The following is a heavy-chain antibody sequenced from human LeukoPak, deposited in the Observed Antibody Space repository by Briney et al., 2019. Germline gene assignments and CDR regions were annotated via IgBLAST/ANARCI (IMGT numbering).Heavy chain of an antibody. CDR3: AKVVGALTIDY. D-gene: IGHD1-26*01. CDR2: ISGRGGST. Sequence: GGSLRLSCAASGFTFSDYAMSWVRQAPGKGLEWVSTISGRGGSTYYADSVKGRFTISRDNSKNTLYLQMNNLRAEDTAVYYCAKVVGALTIDYWGQGTLVTVSS. V-gene: IGHV3-23*01. CDR1: GFTFSDYA. J-gene: IGHJ4*02.